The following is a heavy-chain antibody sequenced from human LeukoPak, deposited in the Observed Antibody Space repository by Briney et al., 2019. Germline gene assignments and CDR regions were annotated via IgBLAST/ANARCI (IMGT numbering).Heavy chain of an antibody. D-gene: IGHD3-22*01. J-gene: IGHJ4*02. V-gene: IGHV1-69*04. CDR1: GGTSNSHA. Sequence: SVKVSCKASGGTSNSHAISWVRQAPGQGLEWMGRITPNLGTTNRAQNFQDRVTLTADKSTNTAYMELTSLTSDDTAVNYCATTNDGGGYQWGDFFDFWGQGTLVTVSS. CDR3: ATTNDGGGYQWGDFFDF. CDR2: ITPNLGTT.